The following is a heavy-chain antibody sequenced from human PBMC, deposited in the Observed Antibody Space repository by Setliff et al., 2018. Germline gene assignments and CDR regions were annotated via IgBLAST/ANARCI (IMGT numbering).Heavy chain of an antibody. CDR3: ARHGGGTPYYYESRGFDS. V-gene: IGHV4-31*03. J-gene: IGHJ4*02. D-gene: IGHD3-22*01. Sequence: SETLSLTCSVSGGSISSGSDYWTWIRHLPGKGLKWIGYIDSSGRTYYNPSLKSRIIISADASKNQFSLRLTSVTAADTALYYCARHGGGTPYYYESRGFDSWGQGTQVTVSS. CDR2: IDSSGRT. CDR1: GGSISSGSDY.